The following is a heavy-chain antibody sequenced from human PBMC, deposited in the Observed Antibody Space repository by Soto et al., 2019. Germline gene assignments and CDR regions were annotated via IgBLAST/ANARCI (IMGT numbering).Heavy chain of an antibody. CDR1: GGSINNYY. V-gene: IGHV4-59*08. D-gene: IGHD5-18*01. CDR2: IYYSGTT. J-gene: IGHJ4*02. CDR3: ARHRYSYGSYYFDY. Sequence: TSETLSLTCSVSGGSINNYYWSWIRQPPGKGLEWIGYIYYSGTTNYNPSLKSRVTISVDTSKSQFSLKLSSVTAADTAVYYCARHRYSYGSYYFDYWGQGTLVTVSS.